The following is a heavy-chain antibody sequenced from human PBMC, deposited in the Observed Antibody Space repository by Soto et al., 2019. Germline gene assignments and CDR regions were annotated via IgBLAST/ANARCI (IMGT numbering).Heavy chain of an antibody. J-gene: IGHJ4*02. V-gene: IGHV3-30*18. CDR3: AKEYYYDSSGHYCGVADY. Sequence: GGSLRLSSAAAGFTLSSDGIHWVNQAPRKGLEWVSVISSDAIYKYYAASVKGRFTISRDNSKNTVYLQMNSLRPEYTAFYYCAKEYYYDSSGHYCGVADYWGLGTLVTVSS. CDR2: ISSDAIYK. CDR1: GFTLSSDG. D-gene: IGHD3-22*01.